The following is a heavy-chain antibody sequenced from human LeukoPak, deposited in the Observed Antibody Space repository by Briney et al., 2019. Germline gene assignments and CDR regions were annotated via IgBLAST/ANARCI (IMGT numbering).Heavy chain of an antibody. Sequence: SETLSLTCAVYGGSFSGYYWSWIRQPPGKGLEWIGEINHSGSTNYNPSLKSRVTISVDTSKNQFSLKLSSVTAADTAVYYCARGPRTNYDFWSGYYFGLDYWGQGTLATVSS. CDR3: ARGPRTNYDFWSGYYFGLDY. CDR2: INHSGST. D-gene: IGHD3-3*01. V-gene: IGHV4-34*01. J-gene: IGHJ4*02. CDR1: GGSFSGYY.